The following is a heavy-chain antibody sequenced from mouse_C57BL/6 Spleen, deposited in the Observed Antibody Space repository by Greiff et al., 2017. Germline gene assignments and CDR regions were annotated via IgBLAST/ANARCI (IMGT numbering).Heavy chain of an antibody. J-gene: IGHJ1*03. CDR1: GYSFTGYY. Sequence: VQLKQSGPELVKPGASVKISCKASGYSFTGYYMNWVKQSPDKSLEWIGEINPSTGGTTYNQKFKAKATLTVDKSSSTAYMQLKSLTSEDSAVYYCARRGGNHWYFDVWGTGTTVTVSS. CDR2: INPSTGGT. V-gene: IGHV1-42*01. CDR3: ARRGGNHWYFDV. D-gene: IGHD2-1*01.